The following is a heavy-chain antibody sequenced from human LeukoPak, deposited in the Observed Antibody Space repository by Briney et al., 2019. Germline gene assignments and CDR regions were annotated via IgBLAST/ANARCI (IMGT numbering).Heavy chain of an antibody. CDR1: GFTFSSYA. D-gene: IGHD3-10*01. CDR2: ISGSGGST. V-gene: IGHV3-23*01. CDR3: AKGGVLYYYYGMDV. J-gene: IGHJ6*02. Sequence: GGSLRLSCAASGFTFSSYAMRWVRQAPGKGLEWVSAISGSGGSTYYADSVKGRFTISRDNSKNTLYLQMNSLRAEDTAVYYCAKGGVLYYYYGMDVWGQGTTVTVSS.